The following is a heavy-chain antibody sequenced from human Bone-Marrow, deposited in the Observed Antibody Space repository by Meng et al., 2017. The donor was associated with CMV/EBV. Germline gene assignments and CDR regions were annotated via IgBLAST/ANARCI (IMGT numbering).Heavy chain of an antibody. Sequence: SETLSLTCTVSGGSISSSSYYWGWIRQPPGKGLEWIGSIYYSGSTYYNPSLKSRVTISVDTSKNQFSLKLSSVTAADTAVYYCARDRWGGGSYGEGEFDYWGQGTLVTVSS. V-gene: IGHV4-39*07. CDR2: IYYSGST. CDR3: ARDRWGGGSYGEGEFDY. CDR1: GGSISSSSYY. D-gene: IGHD1-26*01. J-gene: IGHJ4*02.